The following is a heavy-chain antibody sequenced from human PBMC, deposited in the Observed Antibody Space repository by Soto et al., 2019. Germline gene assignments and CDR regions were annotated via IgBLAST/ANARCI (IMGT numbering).Heavy chain of an antibody. CDR2: IYYSGST. J-gene: IGHJ5*02. CDR3: ARLPDSVLEWLSFWFDP. V-gene: IGHV4-39*01. D-gene: IGHD3-3*01. Sequence: SETLSLTCTVSGGSISSSSYYWGWIRQPTGKGLEWIGSIYYSGSTYYNPSLKSRVTISVDTSKNQFSLKLSSVTAADTAVYYCARLPDSVLEWLSFWFDPWGQGTLVTVSS. CDR1: GGSISSSSYY.